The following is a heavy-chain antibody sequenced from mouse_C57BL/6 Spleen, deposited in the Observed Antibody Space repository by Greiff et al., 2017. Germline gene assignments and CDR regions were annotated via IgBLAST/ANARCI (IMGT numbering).Heavy chain of an antibody. CDR2: INPNNGGT. CDR1: GYTFTDYN. Sequence: EVKLVESGPELVKPGASVKIPCKASGYTFTDYNMDWVKQSHGKSLEWIGDINPNNGGTIYNQKFKGKATLTVDKSSSTAYMELRSLTSEDTAVYYCARSYGNYVWFAYWGQGTLVTVSA. V-gene: IGHV1-18*01. D-gene: IGHD2-1*01. CDR3: ARSYGNYVWFAY. J-gene: IGHJ3*01.